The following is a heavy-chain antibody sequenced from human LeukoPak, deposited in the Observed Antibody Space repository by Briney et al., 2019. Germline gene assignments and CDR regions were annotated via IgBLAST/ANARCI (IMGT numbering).Heavy chain of an antibody. V-gene: IGHV3-21*01. Sequence: RGSLRLSCAASGFTFSSYSMNWVRQAPGKGLEWVSSISSSSSYIYYADSVKGRFTISRDNAKNSLYLQMNSLRAEDTAVYYCARGAVGSFDYWGQGTLVTVSS. J-gene: IGHJ4*02. CDR1: GFTFSSYS. CDR3: ARGAVGSFDY. D-gene: IGHD1-26*01. CDR2: ISSSSSYI.